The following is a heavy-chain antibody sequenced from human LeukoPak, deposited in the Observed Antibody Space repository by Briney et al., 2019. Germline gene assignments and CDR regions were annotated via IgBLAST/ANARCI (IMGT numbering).Heavy chain of an antibody. V-gene: IGHV1-2*02. Sequence: ASVKASCKASGYTFTSYYMHWVRQAPGQGLEWMGWINPNSGGTNYAQKFQGRVTMTRDTSISTAYMELSRLRSDDTAVYYCARDRANIVVVAPDYWGQGTLVTVSS. CDR3: ARDRANIVVVAPDY. J-gene: IGHJ4*02. CDR1: GYTFTSYY. CDR2: INPNSGGT. D-gene: IGHD2-15*01.